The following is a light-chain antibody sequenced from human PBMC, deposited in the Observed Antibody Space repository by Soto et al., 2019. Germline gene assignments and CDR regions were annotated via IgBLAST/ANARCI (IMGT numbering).Light chain of an antibody. CDR1: SSDVGGYNF. CDR2: DVT. Sequence: QSALTQPASVSGSPGQSITISCTGTSSDVGGYNFVSWYQQHPGHAPKLIIYDVTNRPSGVSDRFSGSKSGNTASLTISGLQAEDEAHYHCSSFTSNLERIFGGGTKLTVL. V-gene: IGLV2-14*03. J-gene: IGLJ2*01. CDR3: SSFTSNLERI.